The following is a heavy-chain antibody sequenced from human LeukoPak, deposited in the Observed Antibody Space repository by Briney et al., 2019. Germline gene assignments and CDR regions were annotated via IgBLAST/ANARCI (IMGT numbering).Heavy chain of an antibody. Sequence: PSQTPSLTCTVSGGSISSGDYYWSWIRQPPGKGLEWIGYIYYSGSTYYNPSLKSRVTISVDTSKNQFSLKLSSVTAADTAVYYCARVGFGEPMGYFDYWGQGTLVTVSS. CDR3: ARVGFGEPMGYFDY. CDR1: GGSISSGDYY. D-gene: IGHD3-10*01. CDR2: IYYSGST. V-gene: IGHV4-30-4*08. J-gene: IGHJ4*02.